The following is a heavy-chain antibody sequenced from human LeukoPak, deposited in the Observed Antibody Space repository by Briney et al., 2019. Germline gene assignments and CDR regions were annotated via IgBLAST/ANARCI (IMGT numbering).Heavy chain of an antibody. CDR2: INPSGGST. CDR1: GYTFTSYY. J-gene: IGHJ4*02. D-gene: IGHD6-13*01. V-gene: IGHV1-46*01. CDR3: ARVSGSSWQYFDY. Sequence: ASVTVSCKASGYTFTSYYMHWVRQAPGQGLEWMGIINPSGGSTSYAQKFQGRVTMTRDTSTSTVYMELSSLRPEDTAVCYCARVSGSSWQYFDYWGQGTLVTVSS.